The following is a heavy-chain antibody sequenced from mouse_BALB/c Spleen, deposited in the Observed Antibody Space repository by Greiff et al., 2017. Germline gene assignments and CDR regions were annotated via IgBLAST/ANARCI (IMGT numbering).Heavy chain of an antibody. CDR2: ISSGGST. V-gene: IGHV5-6-5*01. CDR1: GFTFSSYA. Sequence: EVLLVESGGGLVKPGGSLKLSCAASGFTFSSYAMPWVRQTPEKRLEWVASISSGGSTYYPDSVKGRFTISRDNARNILYLQMSSLRSEDTAMYYCARGLMREYAMDCWGQGTSVTVSS. CDR3: ARGLMREYAMDC. J-gene: IGHJ4*01.